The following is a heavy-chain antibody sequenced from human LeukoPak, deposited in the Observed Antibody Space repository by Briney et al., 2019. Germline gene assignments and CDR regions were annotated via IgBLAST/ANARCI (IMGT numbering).Heavy chain of an antibody. CDR2: IYTSGST. CDR3: ARDDQQWLVSWFDP. CDR1: GGSISSYY. Sequence: PSETLSLTCTVSGGSISSYYWSWIRQPAGKGLEWIGRIYTSGSTNYNPSLKSRVTMSVDTSKNQFSLKLSSVTAADAAVYYCARDDQQWLVSWFDPWGLGTLVTVSS. J-gene: IGHJ5*02. D-gene: IGHD6-19*01. V-gene: IGHV4-4*07.